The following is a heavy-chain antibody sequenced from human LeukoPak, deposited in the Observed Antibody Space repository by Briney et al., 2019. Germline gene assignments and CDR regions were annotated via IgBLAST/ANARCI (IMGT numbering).Heavy chain of an antibody. CDR1: GFTFSSYW. J-gene: IGHJ6*03. D-gene: IGHD6-13*01. CDR3: AREVAADYYYYYMDV. CDR2: IKKDGSEK. V-gene: IGHV3-7*03. Sequence: GGSLRLSCAASGFTFSSYWMSWVRQAPGKGLEWVANIKKDGSEKYYVDSVKGRFTISRDNAKNSLYLQMNSLRAEDTALYHCAREVAADYYYYYMDVWGKGTTVTISS.